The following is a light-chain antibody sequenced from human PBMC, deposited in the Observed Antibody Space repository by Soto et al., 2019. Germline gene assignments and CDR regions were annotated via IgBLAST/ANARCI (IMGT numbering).Light chain of an antibody. CDR3: QQLNSYPHT. CDR1: QGISSY. Sequence: IQLTQSPSSLSASVGDRVTITCRASQGISSYLAWYQQKPGKAPKLLIYAASALQSGVTSRFSGSGSGTDFTLTISSLQPEDFATYYCQQLNSYPHTFGPGTKVDIK. J-gene: IGKJ3*01. V-gene: IGKV1-9*01. CDR2: AAS.